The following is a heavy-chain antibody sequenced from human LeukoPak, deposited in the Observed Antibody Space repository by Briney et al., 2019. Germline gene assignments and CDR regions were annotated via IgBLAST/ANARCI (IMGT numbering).Heavy chain of an antibody. J-gene: IGHJ4*02. V-gene: IGHV3-7*01. D-gene: IGHD2-8*01. Sequence: GGSLRLSCAASGFSFNSYWMSWVRQAPGKGLGWVANIKEDASEKYYVDSVKGRFTISRDNAKNSLYLQMNSLRAEDTAVYYCATGLMGGDFWGQGTLVTVSS. CDR3: ATGLMGGDF. CDR1: GFSFNSYW. CDR2: IKEDASEK.